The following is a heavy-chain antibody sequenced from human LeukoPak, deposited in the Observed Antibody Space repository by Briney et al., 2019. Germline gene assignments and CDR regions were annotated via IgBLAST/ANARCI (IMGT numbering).Heavy chain of an antibody. J-gene: IGHJ4*02. CDR3: ARWGGTTNY. CDR2: INHSGST. V-gene: IGHV4-34*01. CDR1: GGSFSGYQ. D-gene: IGHD3-16*01. Sequence: SETLSLTCAVFGGSFSGYQWTWIRQPPGKGLEWIGDINHSGSTNSNPSLKSRVTISEDTSKNQFSLKLTSVTAADTAVYYCARWGGTTNYWGQGSLVTVSS.